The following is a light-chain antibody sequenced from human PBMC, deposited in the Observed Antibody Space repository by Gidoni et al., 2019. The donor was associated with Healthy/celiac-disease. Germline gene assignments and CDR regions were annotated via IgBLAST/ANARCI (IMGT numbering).Light chain of an antibody. CDR1: QSISSY. V-gene: IGKV1-39*01. CDR2: AES. J-gene: IGKJ4*01. Sequence: DIQMTQSPSSLSASVADRVTITCRASQSISSYLNCYQQKPGKAPQLLIYAESSLQSGVPSRFSGSGSGTDFTLTISSLQPEDFATYYCQQSYSTPLTFGGGTKVEIK. CDR3: QQSYSTPLT.